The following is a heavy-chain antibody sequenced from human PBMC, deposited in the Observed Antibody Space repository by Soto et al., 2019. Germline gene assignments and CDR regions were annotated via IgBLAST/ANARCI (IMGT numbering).Heavy chain of an antibody. CDR3: ARTQDPITIFGVVIRHYGMDV. CDR2: IYYSGST. D-gene: IGHD3-3*01. Sequence: PSETLSLTCTVSGGSISSYYWSWIRQPPGKGLEWIGYIYYSGSTNYDASLKSRVTISVDTSKNQFSLKLSSVTAADTPVYYCARTQDPITIFGVVIRHYGMDVWGQGTTVT. J-gene: IGHJ6*02. CDR1: GGSISSYY. V-gene: IGHV4-59*01.